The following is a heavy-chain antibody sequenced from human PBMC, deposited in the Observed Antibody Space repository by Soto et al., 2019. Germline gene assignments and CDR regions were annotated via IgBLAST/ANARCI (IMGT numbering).Heavy chain of an antibody. Sequence: PSETLSLTCTVSGGSISSGGYYWSWIRQHPGKGLEWIGYIYYSGSTYYNPSLKSRVTISVDTSKNQFSLKLSSVTAADTAVYYCARGLRYFDWPGALDIWGQGTMVTVSS. V-gene: IGHV4-31*03. D-gene: IGHD3-9*01. CDR1: GGSISSGGYY. CDR3: ARGLRYFDWPGALDI. CDR2: IYYSGST. J-gene: IGHJ3*02.